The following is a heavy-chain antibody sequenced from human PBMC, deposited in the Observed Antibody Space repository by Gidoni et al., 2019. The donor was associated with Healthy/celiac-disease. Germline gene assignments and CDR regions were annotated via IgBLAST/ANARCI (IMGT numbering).Heavy chain of an antibody. J-gene: IGHJ4*02. D-gene: IGHD2-15*01. CDR1: GFTFSSYE. Sequence: EVQLVESGGGLVQPGGSLRLSCAASGFTFSSYEMNWVRQAPGKGLEWVSYISSSGSTIYYADSVKGRFTISRDNAKNSLYLQMNSLRAEDTAVYYCARQADMSCSGGSCYPLYDYWGQGTLVTVSS. CDR3: ARQADMSCSGGSCYPLYDY. V-gene: IGHV3-48*03. CDR2: ISSSGSTI.